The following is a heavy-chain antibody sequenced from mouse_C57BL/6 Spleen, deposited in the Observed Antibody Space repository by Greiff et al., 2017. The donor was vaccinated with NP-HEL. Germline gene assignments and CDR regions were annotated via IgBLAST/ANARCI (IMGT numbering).Heavy chain of an antibody. CDR3: ARDYYGSKNWYFDV. V-gene: IGHV5-4*01. Sequence: EVQLQESGGGLVKPGGSLKLSCAASGFTFSSYAMSWVRQTPEKRLEWVATISDGGSYTYYPDNVKGRFTISRDNAKNNLYLQMSHLKSEDTAMYYCARDYYGSKNWYFDVWGTGTTVTVSS. CDR1: GFTFSSYA. CDR2: ISDGGSYT. J-gene: IGHJ1*03. D-gene: IGHD1-1*01.